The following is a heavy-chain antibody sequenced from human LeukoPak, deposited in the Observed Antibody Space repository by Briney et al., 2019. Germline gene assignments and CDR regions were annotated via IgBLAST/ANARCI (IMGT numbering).Heavy chain of an antibody. V-gene: IGHV3-23*01. J-gene: IGHJ2*01. CDR2: ISGSGGSK. CDR3: AKDGDRSGWYVGGKVCPL. D-gene: IGHD6-19*01. CDR1: GFTFSIYA. Sequence: GGSLRLSYAPSGFTFSIYAMIWVREAPGKGLEWVSAISGSGGSKKYADSVKGSFTIYRDNSQDKLYLQMKSLRAEDTAVYYCAKDGDRSGWYVGGKVCPLWARGTGDSVS.